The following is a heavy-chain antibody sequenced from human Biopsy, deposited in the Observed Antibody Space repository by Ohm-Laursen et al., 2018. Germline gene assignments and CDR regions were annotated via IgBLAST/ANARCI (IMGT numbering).Heavy chain of an antibody. Sequence: GSLRLSCAASGFTFHTYAMNWVRQAPGKGLEWVAHIDVSDYNTNYADSVRGRFTISRDNSKQMVHLEINSLTADDTAVYYCVKQWGGYNFDSWGQGTLVTVSS. CDR2: IDVSDYNT. D-gene: IGHD1-14*01. J-gene: IGHJ5*01. CDR1: GFTFHTYA. CDR3: VKQWGGYNFDS. V-gene: IGHV3-23*01.